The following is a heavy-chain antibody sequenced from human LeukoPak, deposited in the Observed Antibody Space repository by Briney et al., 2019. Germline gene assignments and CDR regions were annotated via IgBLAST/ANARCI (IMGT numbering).Heavy chain of an antibody. CDR3: ARVTGYIVEDYFDY. V-gene: IGHV4-61*02. J-gene: IGHJ4*02. CDR1: GGSISSGSYY. CDR2: IYTSGST. Sequence: SQTLSLTCTVSGGSISSGSYYWSWIRQPAGKGLEWIGRIYTSGSTNYNPSLKSRVTISVDTSKNQFSLRLSSVTAADTAVYYCARVTGYIVEDYFDYWGQGTLVTVSS. D-gene: IGHD3-22*01.